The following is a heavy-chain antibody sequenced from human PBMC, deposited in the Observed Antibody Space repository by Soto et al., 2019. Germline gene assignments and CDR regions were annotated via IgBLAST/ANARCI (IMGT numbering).Heavy chain of an antibody. D-gene: IGHD5-18*01. V-gene: IGHV1-8*01. CDR3: ARGGYSYGTPYFDY. J-gene: IGHJ4*02. CDR1: GYTFTSYD. Sequence: ASVKVSCKASGYTFTSYDINWVRQATGQGLEWMGWMNPNSGNTGYAQKFQGRVTMTRNTSISTAYMELSSLRSEDTAVYYCARGGYSYGTPYFDYWGQGTLVTVSS. CDR2: MNPNSGNT.